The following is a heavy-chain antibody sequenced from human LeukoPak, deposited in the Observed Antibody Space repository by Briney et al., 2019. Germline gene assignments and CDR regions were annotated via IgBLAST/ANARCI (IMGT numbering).Heavy chain of an antibody. Sequence: GGSLRLSCAASGFAFSVYAMSWLRQPPGKGLEWVSGISGSGDKTYYADSVTGRFTISRDNSKDTLYLQMNSLRADDTAVYYCAIGERFIDAFEFWGQGTMVTVSS. V-gene: IGHV3-23*01. CDR1: GFAFSVYA. CDR3: AIGERFIDAFEF. CDR2: ISGSGDKT. J-gene: IGHJ3*01.